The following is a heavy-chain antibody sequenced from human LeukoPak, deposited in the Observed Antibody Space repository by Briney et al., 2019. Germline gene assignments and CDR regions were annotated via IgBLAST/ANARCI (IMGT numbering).Heavy chain of an antibody. D-gene: IGHD3-10*01. CDR3: AKEANGAYYYGSGSPHIGVDFDY. Sequence: ASVKVSCKASGYTFTSYDINWVRQATGQGLEWMGWMNPNSGNAGYAQKFQGRVTMTRNTSISTAYMELSSLRSEDTAVYYCAKEANGAYYYGSGSPHIGVDFDYWGQGTLVTVSS. CDR1: GYTFTSYD. J-gene: IGHJ4*02. CDR2: MNPNSGNA. V-gene: IGHV1-8*01.